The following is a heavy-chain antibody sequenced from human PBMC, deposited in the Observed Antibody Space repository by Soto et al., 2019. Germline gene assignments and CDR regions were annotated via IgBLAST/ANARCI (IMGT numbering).Heavy chain of an antibody. J-gene: IGHJ4*02. Sequence: SETLSLTCTVSGGSISSGGYYWSWIRQHPGKGLEWIGYIYYSGSTYYNPSLKRRVTISVDTSKNQFSLKLSSVTAADTAVYYCARGILDGYSLGLYYFDYWGQGTLVTVSS. CDR1: GGSISSGGYY. D-gene: IGHD5-18*01. V-gene: IGHV4-31*02. CDR3: ARGILDGYSLGLYYFDY. CDR2: IYYSGST.